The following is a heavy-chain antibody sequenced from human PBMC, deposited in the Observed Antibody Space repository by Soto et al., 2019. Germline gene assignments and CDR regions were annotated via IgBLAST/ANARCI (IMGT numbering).Heavy chain of an antibody. J-gene: IGHJ6*02. CDR2: ISGSGGST. Sequence: GGSLRLSCAASGFTFSSYAMSWVRQAPGKGLEWVSAISGSGGSTYYADSVKGRFTISRDNSKNTLYLQMNSLRAEDTAVYYCAKDPYRLVVAATLYYYYGMDVWGQGTTVTVSS. D-gene: IGHD2-15*01. CDR3: AKDPYRLVVAATLYYYYGMDV. CDR1: GFTFSSYA. V-gene: IGHV3-23*01.